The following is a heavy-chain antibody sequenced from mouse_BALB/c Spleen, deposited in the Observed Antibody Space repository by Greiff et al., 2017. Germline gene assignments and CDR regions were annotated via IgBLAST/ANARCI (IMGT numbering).Heavy chain of an antibody. CDR1: GFTFSSYT. J-gene: IGHJ2*01. D-gene: IGHD1-3*01. CDR2: ISNGGGST. V-gene: IGHV5-12-2*01. Sequence: VQLKESGGGLVQPGGSLKLSCAASGFTFSSYTMSWVRQTPEKRLEWVAYISNGGGSTYYPATVKGRVTISSDNAKNTLYLQMSSLKSEDTDMYYCARQSGNYLDDWGQGTTLTVSS. CDR3: ARQSGNYLDD.